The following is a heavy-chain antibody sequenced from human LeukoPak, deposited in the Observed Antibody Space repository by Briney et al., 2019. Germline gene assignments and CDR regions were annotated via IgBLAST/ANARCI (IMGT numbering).Heavy chain of an antibody. D-gene: IGHD1-26*01. CDR3: AKTLSRWELPDP. V-gene: IGHV3-23*01. J-gene: IGHJ5*02. CDR1: GFTFSSYA. Sequence: PGGSLRLSCAASGFTFSSYAMSWVRQAPGKGLEWVSAISGSGGSTYYADSVKGRFAISRDNSKNTLYLQMNSLRAEDTAVYCCAKTLSRWELPDPWGQGTLVTVSS. CDR2: ISGSGGST.